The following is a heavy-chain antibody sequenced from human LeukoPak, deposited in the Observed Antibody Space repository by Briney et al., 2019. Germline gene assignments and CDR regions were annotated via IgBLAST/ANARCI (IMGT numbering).Heavy chain of an antibody. CDR3: ARKSAGFLTA. J-gene: IGHJ5*02. CDR2: IKPSSGDT. CDR1: GYTFTGDQ. V-gene: IGHV1-2*02. D-gene: IGHD2/OR15-2a*01. Sequence: ASVKVSCKASGYTFTGDQIYWLRQAPGQGLEWVGWIKPSSGDTLYEQKFQGRVTMTRDKSISSAYMELSSLRSDGTAVYYCARKSAGFLTAWGQGTLVTVSS.